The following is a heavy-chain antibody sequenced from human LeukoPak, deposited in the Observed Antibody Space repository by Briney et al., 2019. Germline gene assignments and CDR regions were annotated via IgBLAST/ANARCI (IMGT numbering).Heavy chain of an antibody. J-gene: IGHJ4*02. CDR2: ISGYNGNT. CDR3: ARDARSGCYFYDY. D-gene: IGHD1-26*01. V-gene: IGHV1-18*01. CDR1: GYTFTSYG. Sequence: GASVKVSCKASGYTFTSYGISWVRQTPGQGLEWMGWISGYNGNTHYAQKVQGRVTMTTDTSTTTAYMELRSLRSDDTAVYYCARDARSGCYFYDYWGQGTLVTVSS.